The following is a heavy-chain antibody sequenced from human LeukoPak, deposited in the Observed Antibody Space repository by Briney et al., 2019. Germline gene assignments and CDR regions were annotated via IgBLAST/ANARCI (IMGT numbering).Heavy chain of an antibody. D-gene: IGHD1-26*01. CDR2: ISYDVSNK. CDR1: GFTLSSFA. Sequence: GGSLRLSCAAFGFTLSSFAMHWVRQALGKGLEWVAVISYDVSNKYYADSVKGRITISRDNSKNTLYLQMSSLRAEDTAVYYCARGPSGTYLDYWGQGTLVTVSS. CDR3: ARGPSGTYLDY. J-gene: IGHJ4*02. V-gene: IGHV3-30*04.